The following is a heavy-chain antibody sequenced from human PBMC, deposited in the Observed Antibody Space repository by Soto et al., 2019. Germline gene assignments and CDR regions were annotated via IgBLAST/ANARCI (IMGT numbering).Heavy chain of an antibody. Sequence: QVHLVQSGGEVKNPGASVKVYCKPSGYTFTSHGLSWVRQAPGQGLDWMGWISTYNGKTDYAQKFQGRITMTADTRTTTGYMELRSLRSDDTAVYYCARLLTEGATFREDAFELWGQGTKVTVS. CDR2: ISTYNGKT. V-gene: IGHV1-18*01. CDR1: GYTFTSHG. CDR3: ARLLTEGATFREDAFEL. J-gene: IGHJ3*01. D-gene: IGHD1-26*01.